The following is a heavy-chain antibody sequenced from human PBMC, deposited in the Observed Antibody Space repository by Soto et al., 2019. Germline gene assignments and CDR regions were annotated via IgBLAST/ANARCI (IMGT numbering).Heavy chain of an antibody. V-gene: IGHV3-7*01. CDR3: ARESEGYCSGGSCYSAGY. CDR1: GFTFSSYW. J-gene: IGHJ4*02. CDR2: IKQDGSEK. Sequence: GRSLRLSCAASGFTFSSYWMSWVRQAPGKGLEWVANIKQDGSEKYYVDSVKGRFTISRDNAKNSLYLQMNSLRAEDTAVYYCARESEGYCSGGSCYSAGYWGQGTLVTVSS. D-gene: IGHD2-15*01.